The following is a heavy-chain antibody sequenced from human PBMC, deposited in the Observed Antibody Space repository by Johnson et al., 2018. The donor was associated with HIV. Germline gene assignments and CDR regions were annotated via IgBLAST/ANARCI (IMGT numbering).Heavy chain of an antibody. CDR3: AKGRGYDYDALDV. V-gene: IGHV3-15*01. Sequence: VQLVESGGGLVKPGGSLRLSCAASGFTFSNAWMSWVRQAPGKGLEWVGRIKSKTDGGTTDYAATVKGRFTISRDDSKNTLYLQLNSLKTEDTAAYYCAKGRGYDYDALDVCGQGTMVTVSS. CDR1: GFTFSNAW. J-gene: IGHJ3*01. CDR2: IKSKTDGGTT. D-gene: IGHD5-12*01.